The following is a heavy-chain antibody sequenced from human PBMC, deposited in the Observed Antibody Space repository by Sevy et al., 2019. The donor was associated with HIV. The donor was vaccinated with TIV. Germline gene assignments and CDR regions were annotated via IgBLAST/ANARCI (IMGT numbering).Heavy chain of an antibody. V-gene: IGHV3-23*01. CDR3: AREGCTRPHDY. J-gene: IGHJ4*02. CDR1: GFNFNIYS. D-gene: IGHD2-8*01. Sequence: GGSLRLSCAVSGFNFNIYSMSWVRQAPGKGLEWVSNLSFGCGKINYADSVKGRFIISRDDSKNTLYLQMNSLRAEDTAVYFCAREGCTRPHDYWVQGTLVTVSS. CDR2: LSFGCGKI.